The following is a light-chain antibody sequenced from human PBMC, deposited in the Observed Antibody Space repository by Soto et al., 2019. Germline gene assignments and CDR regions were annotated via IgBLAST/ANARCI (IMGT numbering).Light chain of an antibody. CDR2: SAT. Sequence: DIQLTQSPSFLAASVGDRVTITCRASQGFASFLAWYQQKPGKAPKLLIYSATTLQTGVSSRFSGSRSGPEFTLTISSLQPEDFATYYCQQLNSYPYTFAQGTKLEIK. V-gene: IGKV1-9*01. CDR3: QQLNSYPYT. CDR1: QGFASF. J-gene: IGKJ2*01.